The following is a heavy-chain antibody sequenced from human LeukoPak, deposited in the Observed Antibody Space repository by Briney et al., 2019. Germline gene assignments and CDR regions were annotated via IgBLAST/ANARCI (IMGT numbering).Heavy chain of an antibody. CDR1: GFTFSSYG. Sequence: GGSLRLSCAASGFTFSSYGMHWVRQAPGKGLEWVAVIWYDGSNKYYADSVKGRFTISRDNSKNTLYLQMNSLRAEDTAVYYCARVGRYCSRTSCYNNRFDPWGQGTLVTVSS. D-gene: IGHD2-2*02. CDR3: ARVGRYCSRTSCYNNRFDP. V-gene: IGHV3-33*01. J-gene: IGHJ5*02. CDR2: IWYDGSNK.